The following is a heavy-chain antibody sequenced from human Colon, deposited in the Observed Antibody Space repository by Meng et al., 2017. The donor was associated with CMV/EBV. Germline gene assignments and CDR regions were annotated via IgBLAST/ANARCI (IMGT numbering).Heavy chain of an antibody. V-gene: IGHV1-69*08. J-gene: IGHJ4*02. CDR2: IIPILDKA. CDR1: GGSFNYS. Sequence: SVKVSCKASGGSFNYSISWVRQAPGQGLEWMGRIIPILDKANYAQKFQGRVTIIADKSTTTAYMELYSLRSEDMAIYYCATEGMPLYNWGQGTLVTVSS. CDR3: ATEGMPLYN. D-gene: IGHD2-8*01.